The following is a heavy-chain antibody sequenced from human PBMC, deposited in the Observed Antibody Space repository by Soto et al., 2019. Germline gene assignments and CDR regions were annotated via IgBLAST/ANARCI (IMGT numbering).Heavy chain of an antibody. Sequence: QVQLQESGPGLVKPVHTLSLICNVSGISLPTRDSFWNWVRQSPGKGLEWIGFIDPSGSTVSNPSLTSRLSIVLATPTNQGSLRLTSATAADTAVYSCFIWIAGHCSGFDCYSGGHAVDPWGPGTVVSGSS. J-gene: IGHJ5*02. V-gene: IGHV4-30-4*01. CDR2: IDPSGST. D-gene: IGHD2-15*01. CDR1: GISLPTRDSF. CDR3: FIWIAGHCSGFDCYSGGHAVDP.